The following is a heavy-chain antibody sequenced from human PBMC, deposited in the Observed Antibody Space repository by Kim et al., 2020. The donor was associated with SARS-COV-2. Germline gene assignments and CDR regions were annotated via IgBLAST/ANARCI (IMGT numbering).Heavy chain of an antibody. CDR3: AKDMVCGYSYGLGPFDH. V-gene: IGHV3-9*01. J-gene: IGHJ4*02. D-gene: IGHD5-18*01. CDR2: ISWNSGST. CDR1: GFTFDDYA. Sequence: GGSLRLSCAASGFTFDDYAMHWVRQAPGKGLEWVSSISWNSGSTAYADSVKGRFTISRDNAKNSLYLQMNSLRAEDTALYYCAKDMVCGYSYGLGPFDHWGQGTLVTVSS.